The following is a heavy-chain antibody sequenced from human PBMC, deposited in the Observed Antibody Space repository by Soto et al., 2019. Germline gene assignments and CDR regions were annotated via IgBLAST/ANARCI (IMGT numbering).Heavy chain of an antibody. Sequence: QVQLVESGGGVVQPGRSLRLSCAASGFTFSSYGMHWVRQAPGKGLEWVAVISDDGSNKYYADSVKGRFTISRDNSKNTLYLQMNSLRAEDTAVYYCAKAQAYAGREGAGTDGMDVWGQGTTVTGSS. D-gene: IGHD6-19*01. V-gene: IGHV3-30*18. CDR1: GFTFSSYG. CDR2: ISDDGSNK. J-gene: IGHJ6*02. CDR3: AKAQAYAGREGAGTDGMDV.